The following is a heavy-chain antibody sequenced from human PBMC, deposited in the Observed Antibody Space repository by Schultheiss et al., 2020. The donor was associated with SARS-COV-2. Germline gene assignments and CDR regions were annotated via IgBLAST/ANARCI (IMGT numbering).Heavy chain of an antibody. CDR3: ARSSIIAAAGYFDY. J-gene: IGHJ4*02. CDR2: IWYDGSNK. Sequence: GESLKISCAASGFTFSSYGMHWVRQAPGKGLEWVAVIWYDGSNKYYADSVKGRFTISRDNSKNTLYLQMNSLRAEDTAVYYCARSSIIAAAGYFDYWGQGTLVTVSS. V-gene: IGHV3-33*01. CDR1: GFTFSSYG. D-gene: IGHD6-13*01.